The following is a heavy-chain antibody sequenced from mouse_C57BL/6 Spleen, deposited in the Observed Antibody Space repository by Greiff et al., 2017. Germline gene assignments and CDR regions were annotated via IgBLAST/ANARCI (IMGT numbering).Heavy chain of an antibody. D-gene: IGHD2-12*01. CDR1: GYSITSGYY. J-gene: IGHJ2*01. V-gene: IGHV3-6*01. Sequence: EVKLEESGPGLVKPSQSLSLTCSVTGYSITSGYYWNWIRQFPGNKLEWMGYISYDGSNNYNPSLKNRISITRDTSKNQFFLKLNSVTTEDTATYYCARDSYYDHYFDYWGQGTTLTVSS. CDR2: ISYDGSN. CDR3: ARDSYYDHYFDY.